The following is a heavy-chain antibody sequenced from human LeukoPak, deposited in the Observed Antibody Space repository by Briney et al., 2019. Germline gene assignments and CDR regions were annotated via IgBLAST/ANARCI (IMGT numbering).Heavy chain of an antibody. J-gene: IGHJ5*02. D-gene: IGHD3-3*01. CDR3: ARGENFWSGYYTSWFDP. CDR2: INWNGGST. V-gene: IGHV3-20*04. CDR1: GFTFDDYG. Sequence: GGSLRLSCAASGFTFDDYGMSWVRQAPGKGLEWVSGINWNGGSTGYADSVKGRFTISRDNAKNSLYLQMNSLRAEDTALYYCARGENFWSGYYTSWFDPWGQGTLGTVSS.